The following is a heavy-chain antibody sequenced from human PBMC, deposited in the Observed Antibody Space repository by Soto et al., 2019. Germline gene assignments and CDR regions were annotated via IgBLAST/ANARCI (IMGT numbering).Heavy chain of an antibody. J-gene: IGHJ4*02. Sequence: GAAGKVSCKGSGYTITSYGMRWGGQGPGKGVEWIGWISAYNRNTNYAQKLHGRVTMTTDTSTSTAYMELRSLRSDDTAVYYCARDFGHCSSTSCYDVFDYWGQGTLVTVSS. D-gene: IGHD2-2*01. CDR2: ISAYNRNT. CDR1: GYTITSYG. CDR3: ARDFGHCSSTSCYDVFDY. V-gene: IGHV1-18*01.